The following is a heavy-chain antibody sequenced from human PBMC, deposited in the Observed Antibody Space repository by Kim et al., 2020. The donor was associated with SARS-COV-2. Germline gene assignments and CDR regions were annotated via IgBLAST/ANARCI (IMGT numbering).Heavy chain of an antibody. CDR1: GGSISSYY. Sequence: SETLSLTCTVSGGSISSYYWSWIRQSPGKGLEWIGYMYYSGSSNYNPSLKSRVTISVDTSKNQFSLKLSSVTAADTAVYYCASYDSRNFYFNHWGQGTLVTVSS. V-gene: IGHV4-59*08. CDR2: MYYSGSS. D-gene: IGHD3-22*01. J-gene: IGHJ4*02. CDR3: ASYDSRNFYFNH.